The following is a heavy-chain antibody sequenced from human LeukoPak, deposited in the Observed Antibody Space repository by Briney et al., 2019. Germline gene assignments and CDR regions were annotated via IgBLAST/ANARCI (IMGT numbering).Heavy chain of an antibody. CDR3: ARHHKTDEYCYGGTCYSRSIDY. V-gene: IGHV4-59*08. D-gene: IGHD2-15*01. CDR2: IYYTGST. CDR1: GGSISSNY. J-gene: IGHJ4*02. Sequence: SETLSLTCTVSGGSISSNYWGWIRQPPGEGLEWLGYIYYTGSTNYNPSLKSRVTISVDTSKNQFSLKLSSVTAADTAVYYCARHHKTDEYCYGGTCYSRSIDYWGQGTLVTVSS.